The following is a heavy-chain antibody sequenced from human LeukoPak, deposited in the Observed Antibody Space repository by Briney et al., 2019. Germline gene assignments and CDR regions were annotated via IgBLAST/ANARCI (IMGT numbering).Heavy chain of an antibody. D-gene: IGHD1-26*01. CDR2: ISGSGGST. CDR1: GFTFSSYA. Sequence: GGSLRLSCAASGFTFSSYAMSWVRQAPGKGLEWVSAISGSGGSTYYADSVKGRFTISRDNSKNTLYLQMNSLRAEDTAVYYRASGTSIVGALDYWGQGTLVTVSS. J-gene: IGHJ4*02. CDR3: ASGTSIVGALDY. V-gene: IGHV3-23*01.